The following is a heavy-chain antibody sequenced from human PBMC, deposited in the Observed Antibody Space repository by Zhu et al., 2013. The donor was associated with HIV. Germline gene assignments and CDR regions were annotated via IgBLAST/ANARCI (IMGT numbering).Heavy chain of an antibody. J-gene: IGHJ4*02. D-gene: IGHD5-12*01. CDR1: GFTFSSYS. CDR3: ARLRRDGYNRY. Sequence: EVQLVESGGGLVQPGGSLRLSCAASGFTFSSYSMNWVRQAPGKGLEWVSYISSSSSTIYYADSVKGRFTISRDNAKNSLYLQMNSLRAEDTAVYYCARLRRDGYNRYWGQGTLVTVSS. V-gene: IGHV3-48*04. CDR2: ISSSSSTI.